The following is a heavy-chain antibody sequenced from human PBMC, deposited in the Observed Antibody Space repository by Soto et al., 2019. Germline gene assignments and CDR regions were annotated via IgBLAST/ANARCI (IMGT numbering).Heavy chain of an antibody. CDR1: GFTFSDYC. CDR3: ARGLRGEYGTGV. Sequence: EVQLVESGGGLAQPGGSLRLSCAASGFTFSDYCMHWVRQAPGKGLVWVSRVKYDGASTSYGDSVKGRFTISRDNAKSKVYLEMNRVRAEDTAVYYCARGLRGEYGTGVWGQGTPVTVSS. D-gene: IGHD3-10*01. J-gene: IGHJ6*02. CDR2: VKYDGAST. V-gene: IGHV3-74*01.